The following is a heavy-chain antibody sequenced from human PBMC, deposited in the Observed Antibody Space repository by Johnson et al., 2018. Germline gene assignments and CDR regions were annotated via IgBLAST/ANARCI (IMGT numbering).Heavy chain of an antibody. V-gene: IGHV3-30*18. CDR3: AKVRDGGVVAPGYFQH. Sequence: QVQLVESGGGVVQPGRSLRLSCAASGFTFSSYGMHWVRQAPGKGLEWVAVISYDGSNKYYKDSVKGRFTISRDSSKNTPYLQMNSLTAEDTAVYYCAKVRDGGVVAPGYFQHWGQGTLVTVSS. J-gene: IGHJ1*01. CDR1: GFTFSSYG. CDR2: ISYDGSNK. D-gene: IGHD2-8*02.